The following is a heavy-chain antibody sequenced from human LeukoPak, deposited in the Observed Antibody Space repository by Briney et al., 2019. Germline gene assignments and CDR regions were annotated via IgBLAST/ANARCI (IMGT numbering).Heavy chain of an antibody. D-gene: IGHD3-16*01. Sequence: GGSLRLSCAASGFTVSSNYMSWVRQAPGKGLEWVSGIRSNSGGIDYADSVKGRFTISRDNAKNSLYLQMNSLRAEDTAFYYCAKESLYDDLDYWGQGTLVTVSS. CDR3: AKESLYDDLDY. V-gene: IGHV3-9*01. CDR2: IRSNSGGI. J-gene: IGHJ4*02. CDR1: GFTVSSNY.